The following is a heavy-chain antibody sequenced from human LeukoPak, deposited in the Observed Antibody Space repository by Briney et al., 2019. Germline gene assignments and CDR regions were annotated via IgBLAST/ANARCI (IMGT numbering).Heavy chain of an antibody. CDR3: AKDSRPSSSWYVSESDY. Sequence: QPGGSLRLSCAASGFTFTSYSMSWVRQAPGKGLEWVSAISGSGGSTYYADSVKGRFTISRDNSKNTLYLQMNSLRAEDTAVYYCAKDSRPSSSWYVSESDYWGQGTLVTVSS. V-gene: IGHV3-23*01. D-gene: IGHD6-13*01. J-gene: IGHJ4*02. CDR1: GFTFTSYS. CDR2: ISGSGGST.